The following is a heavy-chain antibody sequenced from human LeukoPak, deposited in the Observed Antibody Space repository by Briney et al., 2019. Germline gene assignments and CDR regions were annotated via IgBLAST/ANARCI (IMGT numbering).Heavy chain of an antibody. CDR3: ARGGRRWLQLVAFDI. D-gene: IGHD5-24*01. V-gene: IGHV4-59*12. Sequence: SETLSLTCTVSGGSISSYYWSWIRQPPGKGLEWIGYIYYSGSTNYNPSLKSRVTISVDTSKNQFSLKLSSVTAADTAVYYCARGGRRWLQLVAFDIWGQGTMVTVSS. J-gene: IGHJ3*02. CDR2: IYYSGST. CDR1: GGSISSYY.